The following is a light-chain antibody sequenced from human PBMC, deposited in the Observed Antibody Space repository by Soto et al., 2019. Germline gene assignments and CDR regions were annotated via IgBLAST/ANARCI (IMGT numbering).Light chain of an antibody. J-gene: IGLJ2*01. CDR1: SSDVGSYDL. Sequence: QSALTQPASVSGSPGQSITISCTGTSSDVGSYDLVSWLQQHPGKAPKLMIFEDTKRPSGVSNRFSGSKSGNTASLTISGLQAEDEADYYCCSYAGSYTVVFGGGTKLTVL. CDR2: EDT. CDR3: CSYAGSYTVV. V-gene: IGLV2-23*01.